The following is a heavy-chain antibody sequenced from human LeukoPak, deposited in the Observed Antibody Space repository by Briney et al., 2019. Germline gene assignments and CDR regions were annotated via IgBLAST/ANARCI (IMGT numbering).Heavy chain of an antibody. J-gene: IGHJ5*02. CDR3: TYLRTPYYNDEWLDP. Sequence: GGSLRLPCAASGYTVSDKPMTWVRQAAGKGLEWVSVIYSDGSTHYSESVRGRFYVPRDNSKNTLYLQMNSLRAEDTAVYYCTYLRTPYYNDEWLDPWGQGALVTVSS. CDR1: GYTVSDKP. CDR2: IYSDGST. D-gene: IGHD3-22*01. V-gene: IGHV3-66*01.